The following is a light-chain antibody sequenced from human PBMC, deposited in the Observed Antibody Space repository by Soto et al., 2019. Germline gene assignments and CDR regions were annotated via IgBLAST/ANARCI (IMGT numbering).Light chain of an antibody. CDR2: GAS. CDR3: QHYNNLPLT. Sequence: EIVMTQSPATLSVSPGERATLSCRASQSVISNLAWYKQKPGQAPRLLIYGASTRATGIPARFSGSGSGTEFTLTISSLQSEDFAVYYCQHYNNLPLTFGQGTKVEIK. CDR1: QSVISN. J-gene: IGKJ1*01. V-gene: IGKV3-15*01.